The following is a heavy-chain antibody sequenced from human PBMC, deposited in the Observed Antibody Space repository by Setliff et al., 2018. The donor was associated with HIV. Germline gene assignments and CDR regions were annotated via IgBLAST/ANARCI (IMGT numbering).Heavy chain of an antibody. D-gene: IGHD5-12*01. J-gene: IGHJ3*01. CDR3: ARHPFKDKDGYNWGDYAFDV. CDR1: GYSFTNYW. V-gene: IGHV5-51*01. Sequence: GESLKISCKGSGYSFTNYWIGWVRQMPGKGLEWMGIIYPGYSNTICSPSFQGQVTISADKSISTAYLQWSSLKASDTAMYYCARHPFKDKDGYNWGDYAFDVWGQGTMVTVSS. CDR2: IYPGYSNT.